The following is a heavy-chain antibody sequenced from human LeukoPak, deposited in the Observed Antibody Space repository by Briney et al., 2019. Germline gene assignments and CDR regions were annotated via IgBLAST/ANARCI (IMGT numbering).Heavy chain of an antibody. CDR3: ASDYGGFVWAFDI. J-gene: IGHJ3*02. Sequence: GGSLRLSCAASGFTFSSYSMNWVRQAPGKGLEWVSSTSSSSSNIYYADSVKGRFTISRDNAKNSLYLQMNSLRAEDTAVYYCASDYGGFVWAFDIWGQGTMVTVSS. CDR1: GFTFSSYS. V-gene: IGHV3-21*04. D-gene: IGHD4-23*01. CDR2: TSSSSSNI.